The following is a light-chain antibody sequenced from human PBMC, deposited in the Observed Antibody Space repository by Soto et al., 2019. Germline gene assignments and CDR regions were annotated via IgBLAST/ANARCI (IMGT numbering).Light chain of an antibody. CDR2: GAS. V-gene: IGKV3-20*01. J-gene: IGKJ4*01. Sequence: EIVLTQSPGTLSLSQGERATLSCRASQSVTANYLAWHQQKPGQAPRLVIYGASSRATGIPDKFSGRGSGTDFTLIINSLEPEDFEVYYCQQYGSSPLTFGGGTKVEIK. CDR1: QSVTANY. CDR3: QQYGSSPLT.